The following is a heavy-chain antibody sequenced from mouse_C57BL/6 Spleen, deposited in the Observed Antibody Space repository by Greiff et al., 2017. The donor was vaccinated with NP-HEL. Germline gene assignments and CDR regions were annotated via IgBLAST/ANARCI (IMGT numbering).Heavy chain of an antibody. CDR3: ARVTTGLFDY. D-gene: IGHD1-1*01. CDR2: INYDGSST. CDR1: GFTFSDYY. Sequence: EVQLQESEGGLVQPGSSMKLSCTASGFTFSDYYMAWVRQVPEKGLEWVANINYDGSSTYYLDSLKSRFIISRDNAKNILYLQMSSLKSEDTATYYCARVTTGLFDYWGQGTTLTVSS. V-gene: IGHV5-16*01. J-gene: IGHJ2*01.